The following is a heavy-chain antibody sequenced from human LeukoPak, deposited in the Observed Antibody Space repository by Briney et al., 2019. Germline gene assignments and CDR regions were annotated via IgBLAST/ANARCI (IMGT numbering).Heavy chain of an antibody. V-gene: IGHV3-53*01. CDR1: GFTVSDYY. CDR3: ARDLEVGTAPGASAYYYYGMDV. Sequence: GGSLRLSCAASGFTVSDYYMSWVRQAPRKGLEWVSLIYTGGNTYYADSVKGRFIISRDTSENTLYLQMNSLRAEDTAVYYCARDLEVGTAPGASAYYYYGMDVWGQGTTVTVSS. CDR2: IYTGGNT. D-gene: IGHD6-13*01. J-gene: IGHJ6*02.